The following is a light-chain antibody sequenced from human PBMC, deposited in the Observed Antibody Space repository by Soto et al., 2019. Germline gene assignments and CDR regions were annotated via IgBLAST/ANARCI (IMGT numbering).Light chain of an antibody. Sequence: EIVFTQAPGTLSFSPGERATLSCRASQSFRSSYLAWYQQRPGQAPRLLIYAASSRATGIPDRFSGSGSGTDFTLTISRLEPEDYAVYYCQQYGSSPGFTLVGGTKVDI. CDR3: QQYGSSPGFT. CDR1: QSFRSSY. CDR2: AAS. V-gene: IGKV3-20*01. J-gene: IGKJ4*01.